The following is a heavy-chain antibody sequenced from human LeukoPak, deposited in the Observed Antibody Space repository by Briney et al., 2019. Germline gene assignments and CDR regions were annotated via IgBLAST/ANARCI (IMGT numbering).Heavy chain of an antibody. J-gene: IGHJ6*02. Sequence: SCKASGYTFTSYGMHWVRQAPGKGLEWVAVISYDGSNKYYADSVKGRFTISRDNSKNTLYLQMNSLRAEDTAVYYCAKDRSPYWVAATYYYGMDVWGQGTMVTVSS. CDR2: ISYDGSNK. CDR3: AKDRSPYWVAATYYYGMDV. D-gene: IGHD2-15*01. CDR1: GYTFTSYG. V-gene: IGHV3-30*18.